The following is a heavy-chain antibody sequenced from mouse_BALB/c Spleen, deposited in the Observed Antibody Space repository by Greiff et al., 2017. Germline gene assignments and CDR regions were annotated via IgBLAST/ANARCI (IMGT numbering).Heavy chain of an antibody. D-gene: IGHD2-2*01. CDR1: GFSLTSYG. V-gene: IGHV2-2*02. J-gene: IGHJ3*01. CDR3: ARKGIYYGYDGFAY. CDR2: IWSGGST. Sequence: QVQLKESGPGLVQPSQSLSITCTVSGFSLTSYGVHWVRQSPGKGLEWLGVIWSGGSTDYNAAFISRLSISKDNSKSQVFFKMNSLQANDTAIYYCARKGIYYGYDGFAYWGQGTLVTVSA.